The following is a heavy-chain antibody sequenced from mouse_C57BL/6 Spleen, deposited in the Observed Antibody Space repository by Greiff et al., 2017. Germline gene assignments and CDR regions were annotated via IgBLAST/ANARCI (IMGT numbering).Heavy chain of an antibody. V-gene: IGHV1-15*01. CDR2: IDPETGGT. CDR1: GYTFTDYE. Sequence: QVQLQQSGAELVRPGASVTLSCKASGYTFTDYEMHWVKQTPVHGLEWIGAIDPETGGTAYNQKFKGKAILTADKSSSTAYMELRSLTSEDSAVYYCTRGYGNYDFDVWGTGTTVTVSS. J-gene: IGHJ1*03. D-gene: IGHD2-10*02. CDR3: TRGYGNYDFDV.